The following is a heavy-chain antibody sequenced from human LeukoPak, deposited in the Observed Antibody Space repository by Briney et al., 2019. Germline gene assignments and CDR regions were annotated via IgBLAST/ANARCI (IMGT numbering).Heavy chain of an antibody. Sequence: ASMKVSCKASGYTFINYGFSWVRQAPGQGLEWMGWISGYNGNTNYLQRFQGRVTMTTDTSTNTVYMELRSLRSDDTAVYYCARLSTNSRVGGYDPQWYFDLWGRGTLVTVSS. V-gene: IGHV1-18*04. J-gene: IGHJ2*01. CDR3: ARLSTNSRVGGYDPQWYFDL. CDR1: GYTFINYG. D-gene: IGHD5-12*01. CDR2: ISGYNGNT.